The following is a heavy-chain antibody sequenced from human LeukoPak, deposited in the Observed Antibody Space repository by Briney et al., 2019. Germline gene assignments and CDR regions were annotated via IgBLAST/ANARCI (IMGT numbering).Heavy chain of an antibody. CDR1: GCTFSSYA. V-gene: IGHV1-69*13. Sequence: SVKVSCKASGCTFSSYAISWVRQAPGQGLEWMGGIIPIFGTANYAQKFQGRVTITADESTSTAYMELSSLRSEDTAVYYCARAGRDGYNGDYWGQGTLVTVSS. CDR3: ARAGRDGYNGDY. D-gene: IGHD5-24*01. CDR2: IIPIFGTA. J-gene: IGHJ4*02.